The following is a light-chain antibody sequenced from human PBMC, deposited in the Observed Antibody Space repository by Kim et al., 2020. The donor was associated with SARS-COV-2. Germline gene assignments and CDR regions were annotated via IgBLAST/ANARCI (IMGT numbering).Light chain of an antibody. CDR1: QSVTSNS. CDR2: GAS. J-gene: IGKJ2*01. V-gene: IGKV3-20*01. Sequence: GERVPLSCRASQSVTSNSLAWYQQSPGQAPRLLIYGASTRAAGIPDRFSGSGSGADFTLTINRLEPEDSAVYYCQQYGDSPRTFGQGTKLEI. CDR3: QQYGDSPRT.